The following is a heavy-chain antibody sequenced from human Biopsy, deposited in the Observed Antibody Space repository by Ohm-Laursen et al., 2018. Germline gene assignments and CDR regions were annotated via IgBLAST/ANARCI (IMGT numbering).Heavy chain of an antibody. CDR3: ARGTGRYYVYGAFDI. CDR2: IYYSGSP. Sequence: SDTLSLTCSVSGDSVSSGSFYWTWIRQPPGQGLEYIGYIYYSGSPNYNLSLESRVTMSVDTSKNQFSLNLRSVTAADTAVYYCARGTGRYYVYGAFDIWGQGTVVTVSS. CDR1: GDSVSSGSFY. V-gene: IGHV4-61*01. D-gene: IGHD1-26*01. J-gene: IGHJ3*02.